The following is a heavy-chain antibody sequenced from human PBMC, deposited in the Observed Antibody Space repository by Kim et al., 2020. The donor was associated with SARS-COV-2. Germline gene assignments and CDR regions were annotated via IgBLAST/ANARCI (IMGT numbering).Heavy chain of an antibody. D-gene: IGHD3-16*01. V-gene: IGHV3-9*01. J-gene: IGHJ5*02. Sequence: YGKSVKGRVTIARDTAKSALYLQLRSLRPEDTAMYYCVKGGGAVADGVNPWGQGTLVTVSS. CDR3: VKGGGAVADGVNP.